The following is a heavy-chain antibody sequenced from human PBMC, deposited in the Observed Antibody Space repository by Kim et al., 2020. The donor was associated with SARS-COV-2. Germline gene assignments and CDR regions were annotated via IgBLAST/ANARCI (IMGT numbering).Heavy chain of an antibody. J-gene: IGHJ4*02. CDR3: AKDRLLWLVSMGFDY. D-gene: IGHD6-19*01. Sequence: DSVKGSLTISRNNSTNTRYLRMSRLRAEDTAVYYCAKDRLLWLVSMGFDYWGQGTLVTVSS. V-gene: IGHV3-64D*09.